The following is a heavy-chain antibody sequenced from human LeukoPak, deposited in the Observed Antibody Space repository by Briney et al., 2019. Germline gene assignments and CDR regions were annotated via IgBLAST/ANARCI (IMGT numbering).Heavy chain of an antibody. Sequence: SETLSLTCSVSGGSIKSSTYYWVWIRQAPGKGLEWIGNIYYSGSIYYTPSLNSRVTISVDTSKTQFSLKLSSVAAADTAIYYCARDVRGCGGDFDDCEYYYNGMDVWGQGTTVTVSS. V-gene: IGHV4-39*07. CDR3: ARDVRGCGGDFDDCEYYYNGMDV. CDR1: GGSIKSSTYY. J-gene: IGHJ6*02. CDR2: IYYSGSI. D-gene: IGHD2-21*02.